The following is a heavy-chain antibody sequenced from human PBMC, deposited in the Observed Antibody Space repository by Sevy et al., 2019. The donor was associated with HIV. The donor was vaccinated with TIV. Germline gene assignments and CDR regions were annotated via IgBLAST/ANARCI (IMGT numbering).Heavy chain of an antibody. CDR3: ARDIVVVPAADPGYCTNGVCYLFDY. D-gene: IGHD2-8*01. CDR1: GFTFSSYA. J-gene: IGHJ4*02. Sequence: GGSLRLSCAASGFTFSSYAMHLVRQAPGKGLEWVAVISYDGSNKYYADSVKGRFTISRDNSKNTLYLQMNSLRAEDTAVYYCARDIVVVPAADPGYCTNGVCYLFDYWGQGTLVTVSS. V-gene: IGHV3-30-3*01. CDR2: ISYDGSNK.